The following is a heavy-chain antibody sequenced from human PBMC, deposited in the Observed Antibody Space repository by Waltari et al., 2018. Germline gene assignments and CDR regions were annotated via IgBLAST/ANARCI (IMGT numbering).Heavy chain of an antibody. D-gene: IGHD3-3*01. CDR2: INPKSGGE. CDR3: ARGPDFWSGYYMVPFDY. CDR1: GYNFTGYY. V-gene: IGHV1-2*02. J-gene: IGHJ4*02. Sequence: QVQLVQSGAEVKKPGASVKVSCKASGYNFTGYYMNWVRQAPGQGLEWMGGINPKSGGENYTQTFQGRVTITKDTSISTAYMELNRLRSDDTAMYYCARGPDFWSGYYMVPFDYWGQGTLVTVSS.